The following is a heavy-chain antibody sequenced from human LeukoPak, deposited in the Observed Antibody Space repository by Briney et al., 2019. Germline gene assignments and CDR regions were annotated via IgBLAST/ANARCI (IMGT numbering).Heavy chain of an antibody. J-gene: IGHJ4*02. Sequence: PSETLSLTCSVSGGSISSYYWSWVRQPPGKGLEWIGYISYSGSTNYNPSLKSRVTISVDTSKNQFSLKLSSVTAEDTAIYYCASFTNYWGQGTLVTVSS. CDR3: ASFTNY. CDR2: ISYSGST. V-gene: IGHV4-59*12. CDR1: GGSISSYY.